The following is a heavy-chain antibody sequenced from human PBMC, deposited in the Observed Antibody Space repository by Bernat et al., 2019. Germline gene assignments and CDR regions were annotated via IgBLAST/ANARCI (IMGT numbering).Heavy chain of an antibody. J-gene: IGHJ5*02. D-gene: IGHD1-26*01. CDR1: GESFSSYY. V-gene: IGHV4-34*01. CDR3: ARGQRETWFDP. Sequence: QVQLHQWGTGLLKPSETLSLTCAVYGESFSSYYWSWIRQPPGKGLEWIGEINHSGSTSYNPSLTSRVTISVDTSKNQLSLKLTSVTAADTAVYYCARGQRETWFDPWGQGTLVTASS. CDR2: INHSGST.